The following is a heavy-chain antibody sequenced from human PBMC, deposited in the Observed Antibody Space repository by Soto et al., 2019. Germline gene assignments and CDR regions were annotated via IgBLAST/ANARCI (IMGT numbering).Heavy chain of an antibody. CDR3: ASGRTVPLGMDV. CDR1: GGTFSSSA. D-gene: IGHD1-26*01. V-gene: IGHV1-69*13. CDR2: IIPIFGTA. J-gene: IGHJ6*02. Sequence: SVKVSCKASGGTFSSSAISWVRQAPGQGLEWMGGIIPIFGTANYAQKFQGRVTITADESTSTAYMELSSLRSEDTAVYYCASGRTVPLGMDVWGQGTTVTVSS.